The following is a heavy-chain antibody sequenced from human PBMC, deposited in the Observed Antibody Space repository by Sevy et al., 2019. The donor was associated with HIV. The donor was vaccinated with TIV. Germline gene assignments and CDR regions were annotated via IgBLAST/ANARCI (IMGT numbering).Heavy chain of an antibody. Sequence: GGSLRLSCAASGFTVSSNYMSWVRQAPGKGLEWVSVIYSGGSTYYADSVKGRFTISRDNSKNKLYLQMNSLRAEDTAVYYCARDYSSSWYGPGYYYMDVWGKGTTVTVSS. J-gene: IGHJ6*03. V-gene: IGHV3-53*01. D-gene: IGHD6-13*01. CDR1: GFTVSSNY. CDR2: IYSGGST. CDR3: ARDYSSSWYGPGYYYMDV.